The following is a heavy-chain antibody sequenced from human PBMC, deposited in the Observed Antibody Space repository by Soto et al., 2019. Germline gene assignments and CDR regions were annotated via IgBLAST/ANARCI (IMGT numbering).Heavy chain of an antibody. CDR1: GFTFSNYG. Sequence: GGSLRLSCAASGFTFSNYGMHWVRQAPGKGLEWVAVMWYDGSDRNYADSVKGRFTISRDNSKNTLYLQMNSLRAEDTAFYYCARDLPRKTAAYYFDYWGQGTLVTVSS. J-gene: IGHJ4*02. V-gene: IGHV3-33*01. CDR3: ARDLPRKTAAYYFDY. D-gene: IGHD6-13*01. CDR2: MWYDGSDR.